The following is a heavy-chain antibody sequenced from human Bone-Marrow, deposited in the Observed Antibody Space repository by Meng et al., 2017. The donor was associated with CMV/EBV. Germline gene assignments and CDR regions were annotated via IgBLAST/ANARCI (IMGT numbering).Heavy chain of an antibody. Sequence: TLSLTCAVYGGSFRGYYWSWIRQPPGKGLEWIGEINHSGSTNYNPSLKSRVTISVDTSKNQFSLKLRSVTAADTAVYYCARPRRYCSGGSCSSYYGMDVWGQGTTVTVSS. CDR1: GGSFRGYY. J-gene: IGHJ6*02. V-gene: IGHV4-34*01. CDR3: ARPRRYCSGGSCSSYYGMDV. D-gene: IGHD2-15*01. CDR2: INHSGST.